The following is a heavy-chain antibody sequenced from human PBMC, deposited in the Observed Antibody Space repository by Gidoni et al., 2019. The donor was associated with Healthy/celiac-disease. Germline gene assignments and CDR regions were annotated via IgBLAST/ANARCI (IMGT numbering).Heavy chain of an antibody. D-gene: IGHD3-10*02. CDR2: LSYSGST. CDR1: GGSITSRSYY. CDR3: ARDSLFNPRSVRGVDY. J-gene: IGHJ4*02. V-gene: IGHV4-39*07. Sequence: QLQLQESGPGLVKPSETLSPNCTVSGGSITSRSYYLGWIRQPPGKGLEWIGSLSYSGSTYYNPSLKSRVTISVDTSNNEFSLKLRSVTAADTAVYYCARDSLFNPRSVRGVDYWGQGTLVTVSS.